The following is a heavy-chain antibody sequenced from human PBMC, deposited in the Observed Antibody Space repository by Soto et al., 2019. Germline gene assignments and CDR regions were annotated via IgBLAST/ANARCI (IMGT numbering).Heavy chain of an antibody. J-gene: IGHJ6*02. CDR1: GFTFSSYA. CDR3: AKGSAMVRGVIYYYGMDV. CDR2: ISGSGGST. D-gene: IGHD3-10*01. V-gene: IGHV3-23*01. Sequence: EVQLLESGGGLVQPGGSLRLSCAASGFTFSSYAMSWVRQAPGKGLEWVSAISGSGGSTYYADSVKGRFTISRDNSKKTLYLQMNSLRAEDTAVYYCAKGSAMVRGVIYYYGMDVGGQGTTVTVSS.